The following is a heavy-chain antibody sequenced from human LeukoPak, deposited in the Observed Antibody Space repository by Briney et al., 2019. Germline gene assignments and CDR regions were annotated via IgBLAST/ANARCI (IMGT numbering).Heavy chain of an antibody. CDR2: IYYSGST. D-gene: IGHD4-17*01. Sequence: SETLSLTCTVSGGSISSSSYYWGWIRRPPGKGLEWIGSIYYSGSTYYNPSLKSRVTISVDTPKNQFSLKLSSVTAADTAVYYCARHITNDYGDNFDYWGQGTLVTVSS. CDR3: ARHITNDYGDNFDY. J-gene: IGHJ4*02. V-gene: IGHV4-39*01. CDR1: GGSISSSSYY.